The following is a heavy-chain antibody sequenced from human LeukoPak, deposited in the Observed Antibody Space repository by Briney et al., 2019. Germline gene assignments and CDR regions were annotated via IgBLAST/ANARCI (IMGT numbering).Heavy chain of an antibody. V-gene: IGHV1-18*01. CDR2: ISAYNGNT. CDR1: GYTFTSYG. Sequence: ASVKVSCKASGYTFTSYGSSWVRQAPGQGLEWMGWISAYNGNTNYAQKLQGRVTMTTDTSTSTAYMELRSLRSDDTAVYYCARGGTGYCSSTSCYTQKGRCFSDYWGQGTLVTVSS. J-gene: IGHJ4*02. D-gene: IGHD2-2*02. CDR3: ARGGTGYCSSTSCYTQKGRCFSDY.